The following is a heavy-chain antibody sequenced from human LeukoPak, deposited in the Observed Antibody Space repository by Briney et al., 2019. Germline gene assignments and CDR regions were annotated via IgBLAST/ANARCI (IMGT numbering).Heavy chain of an antibody. V-gene: IGHV4-34*01. CDR2: INHSGST. CDR3: ARRGRSGSPFDY. Sequence: PSETLSLTCAVYGRSFSGYYWSWIRQTPGKGLEWIGEINHSGSTTYSPSLKSRVTISVDTSKNQFSLKLSSVTAADTAVYYCARRGRSGSPFDYWGQGTLVAVSS. CDR1: GRSFSGYY. J-gene: IGHJ4*02. D-gene: IGHD3-16*01.